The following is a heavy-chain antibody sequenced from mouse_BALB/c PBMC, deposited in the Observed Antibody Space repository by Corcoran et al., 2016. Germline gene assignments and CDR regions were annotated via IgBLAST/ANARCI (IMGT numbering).Heavy chain of an antibody. CDR3: ARPLGYYGRRFAY. CDR1: GYTFTNYG. Sequence: QIQLVQSGPELKKPGETVKISCKASGYTFTNYGMNWVKQAPGKGLKWMGWINTYTGEPTYADDFKGRFAFSLETSASTAYLQINNLKNEDTATYFWARPLGYYGRRFAYWGQGTLVTVSA. J-gene: IGHJ3*01. D-gene: IGHD1-1*01. V-gene: IGHV9-3-1*01. CDR2: INTYTGEP.